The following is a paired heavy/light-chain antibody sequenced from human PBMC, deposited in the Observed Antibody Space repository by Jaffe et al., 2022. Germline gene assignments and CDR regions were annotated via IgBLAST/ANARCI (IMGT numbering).Heavy chain of an antibody. V-gene: IGHV1-18*01. J-gene: IGHJ4*02. CDR1: GYTFTSYG. Sequence: QVQLVQSGAEVKKPGASVKVSCKASGYTFTSYGISWVRQAPGQGLEWMGWISAYNGNTNYAQKLQGRVTMTTDTSTSTAYMELRSLRSDDTAVYYCARRLDPFYYYGSGSYFGGLGEVDYWGQGTLVTVSS. CDR2: ISAYNGNT. D-gene: IGHD3-10*01. CDR3: ARRLDPFYYYGSGSYFGGLGEVDY.
Light chain of an antibody. Sequence: EIVLTQSPATLSLSPGERATLSCRASQSVSSYLAWYQQKPGQAPRLLIYDASNRATGIPARFSGSGSGTDFTLTISSLEPEDFAVYYCQQRSNWPPDTFGQGTKLEIK. V-gene: IGKV3-11*01. J-gene: IGKJ2*01. CDR3: QQRSNWPPDT. CDR2: DAS. CDR1: QSVSSY.